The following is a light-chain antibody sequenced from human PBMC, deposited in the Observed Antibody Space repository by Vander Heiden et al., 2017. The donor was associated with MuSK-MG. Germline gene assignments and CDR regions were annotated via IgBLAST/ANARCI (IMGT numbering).Light chain of an antibody. V-gene: IGLV3-21*02. CDR3: HVWDRSSDHVV. CDR2: DDS. CDR1: KIGSKI. J-gene: IGLJ2*01. Sequence: SYVLTQPPSVSVDPGQTARITCGGNKIGSKISDWYQQKPGQAPVLVVYDDSNRSSGIPARFFGSNSANTATLPTIRVEAGDEADYYCHVWDRSSDHVVFGGGTKRTVL.